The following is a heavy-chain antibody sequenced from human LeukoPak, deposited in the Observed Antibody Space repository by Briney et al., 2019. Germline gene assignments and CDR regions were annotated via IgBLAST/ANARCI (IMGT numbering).Heavy chain of an antibody. CDR2: IYYSGST. J-gene: IGHJ4*02. D-gene: IGHD6-13*01. V-gene: IGHV4-59*01. Sequence: SETLSLTYTVSGGSISSYYWSWIRQPPGKGLEWIGYIYYSGSTNYNPSLKSRVTISVDTSKNQFSLKLSSVTAADTAVYYCARGSIAAAVPLGYWGQGTLVTVSS. CDR1: GGSISSYY. CDR3: ARGSIAAAVPLGY.